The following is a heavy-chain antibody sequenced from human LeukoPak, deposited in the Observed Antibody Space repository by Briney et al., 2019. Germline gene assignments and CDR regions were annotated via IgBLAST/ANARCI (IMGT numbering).Heavy chain of an antibody. CDR1: GFTFSSYG. D-gene: IGHD2-8*01. J-gene: IGHJ4*02. V-gene: IGHV3-30*18. CDR2: ISYDGSNK. CDR3: AKGEYCTNGVCYLYYFDY. Sequence: GRSLRLSCAASGFTFSSYGMHWVRQAPGKGLEGGAVISYDGSNKYYADSVKGRFTISRDNSKNTLYLQMNSLRAEDTAVYYCAKGEYCTNGVCYLYYFDYWGQGTLVTVSS.